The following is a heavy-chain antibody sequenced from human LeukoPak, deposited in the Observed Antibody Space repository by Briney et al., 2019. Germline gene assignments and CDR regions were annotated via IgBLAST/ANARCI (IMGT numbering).Heavy chain of an antibody. D-gene: IGHD5-18*01. CDR2: INPNSGGT. J-gene: IGHJ5*02. V-gene: IGHV1-2*02. CDR3: ARAGYSYDNWFDP. Sequence: ASVKVSCKSSGYTFTGYYMHWVRQAPGQGLEWMGWINPNSGGTNYAQKFQGRVTMTRDTSISTAYMELSRLRSDDTAVYYCARAGYSYDNWFDPWGQGTLVTVSS. CDR1: GYTFTGYY.